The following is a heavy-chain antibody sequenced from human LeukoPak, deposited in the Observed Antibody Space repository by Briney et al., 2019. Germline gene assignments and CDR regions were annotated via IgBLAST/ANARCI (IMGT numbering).Heavy chain of an antibody. D-gene: IGHD5-24*01. J-gene: IGHJ4*02. CDR1: GFTFSSYG. Sequence: SGGSLRLSCAASGFTFSSYGMHWVRQAPGKGLEWVAFIRYDGSNKYYADSVKGRFTISRDNAKNSLYLQMNSLRAEDTAVYYCARGVEMATISGFDYWGQGTLVTVSS. CDR2: IRYDGSNK. CDR3: ARGVEMATISGFDY. V-gene: IGHV3-30*02.